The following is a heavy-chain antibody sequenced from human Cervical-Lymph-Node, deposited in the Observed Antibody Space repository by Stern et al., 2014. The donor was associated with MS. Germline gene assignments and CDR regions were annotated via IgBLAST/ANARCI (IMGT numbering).Heavy chain of an antibody. CDR3: ARDINGGRGYL. Sequence: QVQLVESGAEVKKPGSSVKVSCKALGGVFSTYTLAWVRQAPGQGLEWMGRIVPAFDTKTYAQRFLGRVTLPADESTSTAYMELSSLRSEDTAIYYCARDINGGRGYLWGQGTLVTVSS. V-gene: IGHV1-69*01. CDR2: IVPAFDTK. D-gene: IGHD7-27*01. CDR1: GGVFSTYT. J-gene: IGHJ4*02.